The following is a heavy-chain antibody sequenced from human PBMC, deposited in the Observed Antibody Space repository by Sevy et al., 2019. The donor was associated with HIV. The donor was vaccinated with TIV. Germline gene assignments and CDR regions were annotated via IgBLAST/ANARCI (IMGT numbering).Heavy chain of an antibody. CDR3: VKEVSEHSYSDY. D-gene: IGHD3-10*01. Sequence: GGSLRLSCVTSGFTFSSYAMSWVRQTPGKGLEWVSVIGGSADYTYYADSVKGRFTISRDNSKNTLYLQMNGLRAEDTAVYYCVKEVSEHSYSDYWGQGTLVTVSS. J-gene: IGHJ4*02. CDR1: GFTFSSYA. CDR2: IGGSADYT. V-gene: IGHV3-23*01.